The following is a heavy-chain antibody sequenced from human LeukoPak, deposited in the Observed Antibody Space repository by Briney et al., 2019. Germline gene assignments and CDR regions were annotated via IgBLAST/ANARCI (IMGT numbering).Heavy chain of an antibody. D-gene: IGHD3-3*01. V-gene: IGHV3-66*01. CDR2: TYSEGTT. J-gene: IGHJ6*02. CDR3: ARDRFNGMDV. CDR1: GNDVSTDY. Sequence: QPGGSLRLSCVASGNDVSTDYITWVRQAPGKGLEWVSITYSEGTTYYADSVKGRFSISRDISKNTVTLQMSSLRAEDTAVYYCARDRFNGMDVWGQGTTVTVSS.